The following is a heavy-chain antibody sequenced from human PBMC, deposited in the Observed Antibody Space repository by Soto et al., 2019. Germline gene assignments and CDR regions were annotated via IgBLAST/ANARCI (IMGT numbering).Heavy chain of an antibody. J-gene: IGHJ4*02. CDR3: AKDLGVVVAATLDY. D-gene: IGHD2-15*01. Sequence: GGFLRLSCAASGFTFSSYAMSWVRQAPGKGLEWVSAISGSGGSTYYADSVKGRFTISRDNSKNTLYLQMNSLRAEDTAVYYCAKDLGVVVAATLDYWGQGTLVTVSS. CDR1: GFTFSSYA. V-gene: IGHV3-23*01. CDR2: ISGSGGST.